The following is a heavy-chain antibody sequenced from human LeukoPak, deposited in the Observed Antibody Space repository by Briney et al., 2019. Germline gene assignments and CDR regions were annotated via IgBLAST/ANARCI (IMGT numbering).Heavy chain of an antibody. CDR2: IHGGT. D-gene: IGHD6-19*01. CDR1: GFPFSSYA. J-gene: IGHJ4*02. CDR3: AKAYSSGWYAFDS. V-gene: IGHV3-23*01. Sequence: GGSLRLSCAASGFPFSSYAMGWVRQAPGKGLEWVSTIHGGTYYADSVRGRFTISGDNSKNTLYLQMTSLRADDTALYYCAKAYSSGWYAFDSWGQGTLVTVSS.